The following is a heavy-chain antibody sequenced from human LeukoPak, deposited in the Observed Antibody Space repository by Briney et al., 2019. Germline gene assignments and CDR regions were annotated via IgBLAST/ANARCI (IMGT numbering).Heavy chain of an antibody. CDR2: IKQDGSEK. V-gene: IGHV3-7*01. CDR3: ATCSYFYGMDI. J-gene: IGHJ6*02. Sequence: GGSLRLSCAASRFTFSSYWMSWVRLAPGKGLEWVANIKQDGSEKYYVDSVEGRFTISRDNAKSLLYLQMNSLRAEGTAVYFCATCSYFYGMDIWGQGTTVTVSS. D-gene: IGHD2-15*01. CDR1: RFTFSSYW.